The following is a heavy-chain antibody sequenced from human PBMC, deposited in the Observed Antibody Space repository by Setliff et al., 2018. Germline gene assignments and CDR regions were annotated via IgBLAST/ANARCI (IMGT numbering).Heavy chain of an antibody. J-gene: IGHJ3*02. V-gene: IGHV3-23*01. Sequence: GGSLRLSCAASKFTFRNYAMSWVRQAPGKGLEWVSAISASGRTTYSADSVKGRFTISRDNSKNTLYLQMNSLRAEDTAVYYFAKGVSPPGTNGWHPDVLDIWGQGTMVTVSS. CDR2: ISASGRTT. D-gene: IGHD6-19*01. CDR3: AKGVSPPGTNGWHPDVLDI. CDR1: KFTFRNYA.